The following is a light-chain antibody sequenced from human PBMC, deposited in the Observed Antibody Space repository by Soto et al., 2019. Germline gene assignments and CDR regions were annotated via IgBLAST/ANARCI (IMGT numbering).Light chain of an antibody. CDR2: KAS. J-gene: IGKJ4*01. V-gene: IGKV1-5*03. CDR1: QSISTW. Sequence: DIQMTQSPSTLSASVGERVTITCRASQSISTWLAWYQQKPGKAPTLLIYKASSLESGVTSRFSGSGSGTEFTLTISSLQPDDFATYYCQQYNTYPLTFGGGTTVEIK. CDR3: QQYNTYPLT.